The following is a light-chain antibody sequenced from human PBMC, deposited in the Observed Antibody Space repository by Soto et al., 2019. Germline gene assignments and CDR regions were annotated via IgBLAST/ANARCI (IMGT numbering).Light chain of an antibody. CDR1: QSVFSS. CDR2: AAS. CDR3: QQYNNWWT. J-gene: IGKJ1*01. V-gene: IGKV3D-15*01. Sequence: EIVMTQSPDTLSVSPGERATLSCRASQSVFSSLAWYQQKPGQAPRLLIYAASTRATGIPARFIGNGSGTEFTLTISSLQSEDFAVYYCQQYNNWWTFGQGTKVEIK.